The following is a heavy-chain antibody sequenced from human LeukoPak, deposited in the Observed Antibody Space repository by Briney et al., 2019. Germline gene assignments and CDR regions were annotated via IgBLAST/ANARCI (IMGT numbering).Heavy chain of an antibody. J-gene: IGHJ4*02. CDR3: ARDPAATPLDY. CDR2: ITTSSDYK. D-gene: IGHD6-13*01. Sequence: GESLRLSCAASGFTFSAYTMSWVRQAPGKGLEWVSSITTSSDYKYYADSLRGRLTISRDNAKNSLFLQMNSLRGDDTAVYYCARDPAATPLDYWGQGILVTVSS. V-gene: IGHV3-21*01. CDR1: GFTFSAYT.